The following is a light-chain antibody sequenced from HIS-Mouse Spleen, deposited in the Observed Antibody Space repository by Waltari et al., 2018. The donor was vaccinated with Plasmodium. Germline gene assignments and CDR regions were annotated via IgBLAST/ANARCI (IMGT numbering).Light chain of an antibody. J-gene: IGLJ2*01. CDR2: DVS. CDR1: SSDVVGCNY. V-gene: IGLV2-11*01. CDR3: CSYAGSYTLV. Sequence: QSALTQPRPVSGSPGQSVTIPLTGTSSDVVGCNYVSWYQPHPGTAPTLMIYDVSKRPSGVPARFSGSKSGNTASLTISGLQAEDEADYYCCSYAGSYTLVFGGGTKLTVL.